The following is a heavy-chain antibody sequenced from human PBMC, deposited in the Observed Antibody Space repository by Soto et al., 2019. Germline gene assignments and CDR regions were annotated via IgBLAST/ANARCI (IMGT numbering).Heavy chain of an antibody. Sequence: ASVKVSCKASGYTFTSYYMHWVRQAPGQGLEWMGIINPSGGSTNYAQKFQERVTISTDMSTNTAYMEVNSLRFDDTAVYYCTASLEGGEYGANSAFDYWGQGTLVTVSS. CDR1: GYTFTSYY. CDR3: TASLEGGEYGANSAFDY. D-gene: IGHD4-17*01. V-gene: IGHV1-46*01. J-gene: IGHJ4*02. CDR2: INPSGGST.